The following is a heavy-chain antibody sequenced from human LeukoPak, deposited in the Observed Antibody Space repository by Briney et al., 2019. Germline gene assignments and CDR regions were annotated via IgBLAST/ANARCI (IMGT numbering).Heavy chain of an antibody. V-gene: IGHV4-59*01. CDR2: IYYSGST. CDR1: GGSISSYY. D-gene: IGHD5-24*01. Sequence: SETLSLTCTVSGGSISSYYWNWIQQPPGKGLEWIGYIYYSGSTNYNPSLKSRVTISVDTSKNQFSLKLSSVTAADTAVYYCAGRLWRRDGYNLSAFDIWGQGTMVTVSS. CDR3: AGRLWRRDGYNLSAFDI. J-gene: IGHJ3*02.